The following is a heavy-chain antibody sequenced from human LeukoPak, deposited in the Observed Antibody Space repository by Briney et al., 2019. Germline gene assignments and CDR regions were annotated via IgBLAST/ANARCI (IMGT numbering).Heavy chain of an antibody. CDR3: AREGDYVGGEI. CDR2: INPSGGST. D-gene: IGHD3-16*01. J-gene: IGHJ3*02. V-gene: IGHV1-46*01. CDR1: GYTFTSYY. Sequence: ASVKVSCKASGYTFTSYYMHWVRQAPGQGLEWMGIINPSGGSTSYAQKFQGRVTITADESTSTAYMELSSLRSEDTAVYYCAREGDYVGGEIWGQGTMVTVSS.